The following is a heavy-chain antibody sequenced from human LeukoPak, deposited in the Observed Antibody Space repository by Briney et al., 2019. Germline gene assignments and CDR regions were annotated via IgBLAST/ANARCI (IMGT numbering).Heavy chain of an antibody. CDR1: GYTFTGYH. J-gene: IGHJ3*02. CDR3: ARRVAVARRDAFDI. Sequence: ASVKVSCKTSGYTFTGYHMHWVRQAPGQGLEWMGWINPNSGGTNYAQKLQGRVTMSTDTSTGTAYMELRSLRSDDTAVYYCARRVAVARRDAFDIWGQGTMVTVSS. CDR2: INPNSGGT. D-gene: IGHD6-19*01. V-gene: IGHV1-2*02.